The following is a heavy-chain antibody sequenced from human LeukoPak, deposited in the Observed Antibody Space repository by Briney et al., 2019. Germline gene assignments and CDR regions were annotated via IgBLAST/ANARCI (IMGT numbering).Heavy chain of an antibody. J-gene: IGHJ4*02. D-gene: IGHD4-23*01. Sequence: GGSLRLSCAASGFTFSDYWMSWVRQAPGKGLEWVANIKQDGSDKYYVDSVKGRFTISRDNAKNSLYLQMNSLRAEDTAVYYCARKTVVGSYFDYWGQGTPVTVSS. CDR1: GFTFSDYW. V-gene: IGHV3-7*03. CDR2: IKQDGSDK. CDR3: ARKTVVGSYFDY.